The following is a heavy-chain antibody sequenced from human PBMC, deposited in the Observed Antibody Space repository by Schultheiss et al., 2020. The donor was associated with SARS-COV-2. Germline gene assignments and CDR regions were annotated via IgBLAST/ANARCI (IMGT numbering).Heavy chain of an antibody. V-gene: IGHV3-73*01. CDR3: THHGHTYGLFDS. J-gene: IGHJ4*02. D-gene: IGHD5-18*01. CDR2: IRSKANNYAT. Sequence: GESLKISCAASGFTFSDHYMDWVRQAPGKGLEWVGRIRSKANNYATTYVASVQGRFTISRDDSKNTAYLQMNSLKAEDTAMYYCTHHGHTYGLFDSWGQGTLVTVSS. CDR1: GFTFSDHY.